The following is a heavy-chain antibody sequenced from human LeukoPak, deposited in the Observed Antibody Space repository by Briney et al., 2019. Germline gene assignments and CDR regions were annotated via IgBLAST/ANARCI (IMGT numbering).Heavy chain of an antibody. CDR2: INPNSGGT. J-gene: IGHJ4*02. CDR1: GYTFTGYY. D-gene: IGHD2-2*01. V-gene: IGHV1-2*02. Sequence: GASVKVSCKASGYTFTGYYMHWVRQAPGQGLEWMGWINPNSGGTNYAQKFQGRVSMTRDTSTSTAYMELSSLRSDDTAVYYCARDGTCGSTDCYEWLAYWGQGTLVTVSS. CDR3: ARDGTCGSTDCYEWLAY.